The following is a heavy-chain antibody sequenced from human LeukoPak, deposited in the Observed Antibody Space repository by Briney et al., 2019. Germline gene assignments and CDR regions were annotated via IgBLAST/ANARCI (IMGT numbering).Heavy chain of an antibody. CDR2: ISYDGSNK. Sequence: GGSLRLSCAASGFTFSSYSMNWVRQAPGKGLEWVAVISYDGSNKYYGDSLKGRFTINRDNSKNTLYLQMNSLRAEDTAVYYCASGGFYDFWSGYYTPFDYWGQGTLVTVSS. D-gene: IGHD3-3*01. CDR3: ASGGFYDFWSGYYTPFDY. CDR1: GFTFSSYS. J-gene: IGHJ4*02. V-gene: IGHV3-30*03.